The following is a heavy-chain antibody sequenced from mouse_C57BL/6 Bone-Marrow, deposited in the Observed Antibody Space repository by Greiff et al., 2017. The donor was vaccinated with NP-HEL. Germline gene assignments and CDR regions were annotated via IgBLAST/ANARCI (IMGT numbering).Heavy chain of an antibody. CDR1: GYTFTSYW. J-gene: IGHJ2*01. Sequence: QVQLKQSGAELVMPGASVKLSCKASGYTFTSYWMHWVKQRPGQGLEWIGEIDPSDSYTNYNQKFKGKSTLTVDKSSSTAYMQLSSLTSEDSAVYYCAKPAVTTVVARYYFDYWGQGTTLTVSS. V-gene: IGHV1-69*01. CDR2: IDPSDSYT. D-gene: IGHD1-1*01. CDR3: AKPAVTTVVARYYFDY.